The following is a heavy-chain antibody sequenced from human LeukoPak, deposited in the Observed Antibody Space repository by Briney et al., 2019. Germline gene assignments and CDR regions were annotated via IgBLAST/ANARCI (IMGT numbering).Heavy chain of an antibody. Sequence: GGSLRLSCVASEFTFEDYAMSWVRQVPGKGLEWVSLVSGDGYTTYYTDSVKGRFSISRDNRKNSLYLQMNSLRADDTALYYCAKEVVEVIPTAVDGELYFYYYGMDVWGQGTTVIVSS. D-gene: IGHD2-2*01. CDR1: EFTFEDYA. V-gene: IGHV3-43*02. CDR3: AKEVVEVIPTAVDGELYFYYYGMDV. J-gene: IGHJ6*02. CDR2: VSGDGYTT.